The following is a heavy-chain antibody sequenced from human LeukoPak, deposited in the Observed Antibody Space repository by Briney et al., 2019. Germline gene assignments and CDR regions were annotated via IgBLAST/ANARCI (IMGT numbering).Heavy chain of an antibody. CDR1: GGSISSGGYY. V-gene: IGHV4-31*03. Sequence: SETLSLTCTVSGGSISSGGYYWSWIRQHPGKGLEWIGYIYYSGSAYYNPSLKSRVTISVDTSENQFSLKLSSVTAADTAVYYCARATTMYKRDSWYFDLWGRGTLVTVSS. CDR2: IYYSGSA. CDR3: ARATTMYKRDSWYFDL. D-gene: IGHD1-14*01. J-gene: IGHJ2*01.